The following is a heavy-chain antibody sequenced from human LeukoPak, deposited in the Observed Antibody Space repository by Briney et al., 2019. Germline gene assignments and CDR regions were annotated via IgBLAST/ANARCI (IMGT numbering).Heavy chain of an antibody. V-gene: IGHV4-30-4*08. D-gene: IGHD3-3*01. CDR1: GGSISRGDYY. J-gene: IGHJ4*02. Sequence: SETLSLTCTVSGGSISRGDYYWSSIRQPPGKGLEWVGYIYYGGSTYYNPSLKSRVTISVDTSKNQFSLKLSSVTAADTAVYYCARAPLLRFFYYFDYWGQGTLVTVSS. CDR3: ARAPLLRFFYYFDY. CDR2: IYYGGST.